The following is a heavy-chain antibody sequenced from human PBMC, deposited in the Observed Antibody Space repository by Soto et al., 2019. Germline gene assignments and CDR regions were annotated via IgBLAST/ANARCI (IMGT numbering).Heavy chain of an antibody. CDR2: TYYSGST. Sequence: SETLSLTCTVSGGSISSGDYYWSWIRQPPGKGLEWIGYTYYSGSTYYNPSLKSRVTISVDTSKNQFSLKLSSVTAADTAVYYCARDRTGTTGAYYYGMDVWGQGTTVTVSS. D-gene: IGHD1-7*01. CDR1: GGSISSGDYY. CDR3: ARDRTGTTGAYYYGMDV. V-gene: IGHV4-30-4*01. J-gene: IGHJ6*02.